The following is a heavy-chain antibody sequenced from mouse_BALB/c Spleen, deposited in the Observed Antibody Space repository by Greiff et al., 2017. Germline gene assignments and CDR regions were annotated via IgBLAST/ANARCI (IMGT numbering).Heavy chain of an antibody. CDR3: ARQNYGRVYFDY. V-gene: IGHV5-6*01. J-gene: IGHJ2*01. Sequence: EVQRVESGGGLVQPGGSLKLSCAASGFTFSSYTMSWVRQTPDKRLEWVATISSGGSYTYYPDSVKGRFTISRDNAKNTLYLQMSSLKSEDTAMYYCARQNYGRVYFDYWGQGTTLTVSS. D-gene: IGHD1-2*01. CDR1: GFTFSSYT. CDR2: ISSGGSYT.